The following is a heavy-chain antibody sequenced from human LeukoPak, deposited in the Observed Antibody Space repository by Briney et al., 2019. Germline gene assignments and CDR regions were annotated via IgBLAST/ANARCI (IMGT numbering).Heavy chain of an antibody. Sequence: GGSLRLSCAASGFTFSSYWMHWVRQTPGKGLVWVSRINGDGSSTSYADSVKGRFTLSRDNAKNKLHLQMNSLRAEDTAVYYCAVGTKPLSYHFFDYWGQGALVTVSS. V-gene: IGHV3-74*01. D-gene: IGHD1-7*01. CDR1: GFTFSSYW. CDR3: AVGTKPLSYHFFDY. CDR2: INGDGSST. J-gene: IGHJ4*02.